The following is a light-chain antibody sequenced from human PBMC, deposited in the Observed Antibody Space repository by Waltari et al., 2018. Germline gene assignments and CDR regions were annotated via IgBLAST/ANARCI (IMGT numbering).Light chain of an antibody. CDR3: CSYAGSSTSVV. J-gene: IGLJ2*01. CDR2: EGS. CDR1: SSDVGSYHL. V-gene: IGLV2-23*01. Sequence: QSALTQPASVSGSPGQSITISCTGTSSDVGSYHLVSWYQQHPGKAPKLRIYEGSKRPSGVSNRFSGAKSGNTASLTISGLQAEDEADYYCCSYAGSSTSVVFGGGTKLTVL.